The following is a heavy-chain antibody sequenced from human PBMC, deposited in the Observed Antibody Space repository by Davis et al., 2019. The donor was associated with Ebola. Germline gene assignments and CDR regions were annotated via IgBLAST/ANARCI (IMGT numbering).Heavy chain of an antibody. CDR3: MSRGRISGTTNVFDF. J-gene: IGHJ3*01. CDR2: LGTSADT. D-gene: IGHD1-7*01. V-gene: IGHV3-23*01. CDR1: GFIFSSYV. Sequence: GESLKISCAASGFIFSSYVMSWVRQAPGKGLEWVSTLGTSADTYYAESVKGRFTISRDDSKNTLYLQMNSLKTEDTALYYCMSRGRISGTTNVFDFWGRGTMVTVSS.